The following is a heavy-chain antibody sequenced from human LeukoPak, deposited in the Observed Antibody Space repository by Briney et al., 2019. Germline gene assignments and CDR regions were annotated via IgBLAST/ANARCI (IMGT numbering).Heavy chain of an antibody. Sequence: SETLSLTCTVSGGSISSSSYYWGWIRQPPGKGLEWIGSIYYRGSTYYNPSLKSRVTISVDTSKNQFSLKLSSVTAADTAVYYCARDSLSYWFDPWGQGTLVTVSS. CDR3: ARDSLSYWFDP. J-gene: IGHJ5*02. CDR2: IYYRGST. V-gene: IGHV4-39*07. CDR1: GGSISSSSYY.